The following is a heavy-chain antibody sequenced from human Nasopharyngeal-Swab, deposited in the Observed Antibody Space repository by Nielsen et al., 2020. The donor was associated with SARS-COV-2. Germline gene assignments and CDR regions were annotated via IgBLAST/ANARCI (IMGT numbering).Heavy chain of an antibody. CDR2: IRSSYGYT. V-gene: IGHV3-11*05. D-gene: IGHD5-18*01. Sequence: GESLKISCAASGFTFSGYYMSWIRRAPGKGLEWVSYIRSSYGYTNYADSVKGRFTISRDNAKNSLFLQMNSLTAEDTAVYYCARVTGSGYITNHFDYWGQGMLVTVSS. CDR3: ARVTGSGYITNHFDY. CDR1: GFTFSGYY. J-gene: IGHJ4*02.